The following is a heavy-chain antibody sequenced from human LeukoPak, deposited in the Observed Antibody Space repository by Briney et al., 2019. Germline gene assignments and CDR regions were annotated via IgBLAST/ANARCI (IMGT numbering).Heavy chain of an antibody. V-gene: IGHV1-18*01. CDR3: ARDLSYVSSGYGAY. D-gene: IGHD3-22*01. CDR2: ISAYNGNT. CDR1: GYTFTSYG. J-gene: IGHJ4*02. Sequence: ASVKVSCKASGYTFTSYGISWVRQAPGQGLEWMGWISAYNGNTNYAQKLQGRVTMTTDTSTSTAYMELRSLRSDDTAVYYCARDLSYVSSGYGAYWGQGTLVTVSS.